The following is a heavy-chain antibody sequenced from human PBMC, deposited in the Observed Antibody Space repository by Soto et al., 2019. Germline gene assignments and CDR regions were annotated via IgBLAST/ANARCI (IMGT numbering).Heavy chain of an antibody. CDR1: GFTFNSYS. D-gene: IGHD1-26*01. V-gene: IGHV3-48*01. Sequence: EVQLVESGGGLVQPGGSLRLSCVASGFTFNSYSMNWVRQAPGKGLEWISYINSGSTSVFYADSAKGRFTISRDNAKNSLYLQMNSLRAEDMAVYYCASSASPDAYWGQGTLFTVSS. J-gene: IGHJ4*02. CDR3: ASSASPDAY. CDR2: INSGSTSV.